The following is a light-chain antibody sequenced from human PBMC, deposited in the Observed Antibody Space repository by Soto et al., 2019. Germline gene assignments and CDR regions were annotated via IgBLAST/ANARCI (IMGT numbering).Light chain of an antibody. Sequence: EVVLTQSPATLSFSPGQRATLSCSASQSVRTSLAWYQHKPGQAPRLVIYDASLRANGVPARFGGSGSGTDFTLTINSLEPEDFAVYYSQQRNVWPPITFGQGTRLEIK. CDR2: DAS. J-gene: IGKJ5*01. CDR3: QQRNVWPPIT. V-gene: IGKV3-11*01. CDR1: QSVRTS.